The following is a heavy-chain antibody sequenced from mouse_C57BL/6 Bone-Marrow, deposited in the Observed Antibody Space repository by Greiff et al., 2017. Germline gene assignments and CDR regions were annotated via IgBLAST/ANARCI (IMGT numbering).Heavy chain of an antibody. CDR1: GYTFTSYW. CDR3: ARGVFDY. J-gene: IGHJ2*01. CDR2: IDPSDSYT. Sequence: VQLQQPGAELVKPGASVKLSCKASGYTFTSYWMQWVKQRPGQGLEWIGEIDPSDSYTNYNQKLKGKATLTVDTSSSTAYMQLSSLTSEDSAVYYCARGVFDYWGQGTTLTVSS. V-gene: IGHV1-50*01.